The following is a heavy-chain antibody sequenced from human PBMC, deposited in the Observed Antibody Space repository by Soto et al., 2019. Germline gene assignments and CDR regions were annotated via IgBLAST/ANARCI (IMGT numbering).Heavy chain of an antibody. V-gene: IGHV3-30*18. CDR2: ISYDGSNK. CDR3: AKSYCGGDCSFDY. CDR1: GFTFSSYG. D-gene: IGHD2-21*02. J-gene: IGHJ4*02. Sequence: GGSLRLSCAASGFTFSSYGMHWVRQAPGKGLEWVAVISYDGSNKYYADSVKGRFTISRDNSKNALYLQMNSLRAEDTAVYYCAKSYCGGDCSFDYWGQGTLVTVSS.